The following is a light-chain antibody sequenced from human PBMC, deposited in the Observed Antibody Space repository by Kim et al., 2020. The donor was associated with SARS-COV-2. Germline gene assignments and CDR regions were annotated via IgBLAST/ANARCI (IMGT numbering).Light chain of an antibody. CDR2: GAS. CDR3: QQYGSSPGS. CDR1: QSVSSSY. Sequence: IVLTQSPGTLSLSPGERATLSCRASQSVSSSYLAWYQQKPGQAPRLLIYGASSRATGIPDRFSGSGSGTDFTLTISRLEPEDFAVYYCQQYGSSPGSFGGGTKVDIK. V-gene: IGKV3-20*01. J-gene: IGKJ4*01.